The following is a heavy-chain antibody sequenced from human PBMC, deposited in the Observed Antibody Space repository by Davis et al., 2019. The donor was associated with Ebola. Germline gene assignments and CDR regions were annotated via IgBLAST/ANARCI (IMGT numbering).Heavy chain of an antibody. CDR3: ARGYSPKCRGGDCVNDF. J-gene: IGHJ4*02. D-gene: IGHD2-21*02. V-gene: IGHV1-8*01. Sequence: ASVKVSCKASGYIFSNYDINWVRQASGQGLEWIGWVNPYSGHTGYVEKFKGRVTMTGDPSISTAYMELSSLTIDDTAVYYCARGYSPKCRGGDCVNDFWGQGTLVTVST. CDR2: VNPYSGHT. CDR1: GYIFSNYD.